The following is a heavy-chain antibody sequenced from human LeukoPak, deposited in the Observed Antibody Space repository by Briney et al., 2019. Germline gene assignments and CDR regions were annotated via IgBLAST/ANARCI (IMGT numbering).Heavy chain of an antibody. Sequence: PSQTLYLTCTVSGGSISSGSYYWSWIRQPAGKGLEWIGRIYTSGSTNYNPSLKSRVTISVDTSKNQFSLKLSSVTAADTAVYYCERGDYYDSSGYYYSYYYMDDWGKGTTVTVSS. CDR3: ERGDYYDSSGYYYSYYYMDD. D-gene: IGHD3-22*01. CDR1: GGSISSGSYY. CDR2: IYTSGST. V-gene: IGHV4-61*02. J-gene: IGHJ6*03.